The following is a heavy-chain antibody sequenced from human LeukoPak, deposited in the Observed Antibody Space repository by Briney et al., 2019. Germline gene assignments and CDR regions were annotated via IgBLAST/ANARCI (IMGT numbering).Heavy chain of an antibody. CDR1: GFTFSTYA. J-gene: IGHJ4*02. Sequence: PGGSLRLSCAAPGFTFSTYAMSWVRQAPGKGLEWVSSISGSGSSTSYADSVKGLFTISRDNSKNTLDLQMNSLRAEDTAIYYCAKGSLRLGELSSWTLDYWGQGTLVTVSS. D-gene: IGHD3-16*02. CDR2: ISGSGSST. V-gene: IGHV3-23*01. CDR3: AKGSLRLGELSSWTLDY.